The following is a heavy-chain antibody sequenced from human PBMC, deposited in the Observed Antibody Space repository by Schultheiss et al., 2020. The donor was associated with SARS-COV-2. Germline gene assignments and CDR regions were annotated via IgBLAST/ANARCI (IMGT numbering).Heavy chain of an antibody. D-gene: IGHD4-23*01. CDR2: ISYDGSNK. J-gene: IGHJ4*02. CDR1: GFTFSSYA. Sequence: GGSLRLSCAASGFTFSSYAMHWVRQAPGKGLEWVAVISYDGSNKYYADSVKGRLTISRDNARNTLYLEMNSLRAEDTAVYYCARADDYGGNSLDHWGQGTLVTVSS. V-gene: IGHV3-30-3*01. CDR3: ARADDYGGNSLDH.